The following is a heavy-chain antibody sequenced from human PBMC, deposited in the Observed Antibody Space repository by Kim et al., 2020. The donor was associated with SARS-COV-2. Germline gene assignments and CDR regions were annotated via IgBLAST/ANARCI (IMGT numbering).Heavy chain of an antibody. D-gene: IGHD6-19*01. Sequence: SETLSLTCAVSGGSISSSNWWSWVRQPPGKGLEWIGEIYHSGSTNYNPSLKSRVTISVDKSKNQFSLKLSSVTAADTAVYYCARAGSSGWYAHQPENWYFDLWGRGTLVTVSS. V-gene: IGHV4-4*02. CDR1: GGSISSSNW. CDR3: ARAGSSGWYAHQPENWYFDL. CDR2: IYHSGST. J-gene: IGHJ2*01.